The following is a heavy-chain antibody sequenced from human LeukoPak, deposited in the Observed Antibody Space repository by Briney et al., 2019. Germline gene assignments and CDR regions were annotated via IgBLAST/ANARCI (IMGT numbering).Heavy chain of an antibody. CDR1: GGTFSSYA. D-gene: IGHD6-13*01. Sequence: GASVKVSCKASGGTFSSYAISWVRQAPGQGLEWMGGIIPIFGTANYAQKFQGRVTITADESTSTAYMELSSLRSEDTAVYYCARDPAADSSSSYIFDYWGQGTLVTVSS. CDR3: ARDPAADSSSSYIFDY. CDR2: IIPIFGTA. V-gene: IGHV1-69*13. J-gene: IGHJ4*02.